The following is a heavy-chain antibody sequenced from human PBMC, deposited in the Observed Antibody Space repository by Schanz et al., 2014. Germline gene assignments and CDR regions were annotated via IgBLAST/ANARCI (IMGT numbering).Heavy chain of an antibody. CDR1: GFGFDDYA. CDR3: ARGVRIDY. V-gene: IGHV3-9*01. CDR2: ISWNSGSI. D-gene: IGHD3-3*01. Sequence: DVQLLESGGGLVQPGGSLRLSCAASGFGFDDYAMSWVRQAPGKGLEWVSSISWNSGSIDYADSVKGRFTISRDNAKNSLYLQMNSLRAEDTAVYYCARGVRIDYWGQGTLVTVSS. J-gene: IGHJ4*02.